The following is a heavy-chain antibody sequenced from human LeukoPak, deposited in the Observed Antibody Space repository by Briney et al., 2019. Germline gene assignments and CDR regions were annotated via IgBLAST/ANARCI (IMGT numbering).Heavy chain of an antibody. CDR3: ARDAAMTISVNWFDP. J-gene: IGHJ5*02. CDR2: IIPIFGTT. D-gene: IGHD3-3*01. CDR1: GGTFSKYS. Sequence: SVKVSCKASGGTFSKYSMSWVRQAPGQGLEWLGRIIPIFGTTNYAQKFQGRVTITTDESTSTAYMELSSLRSEDTAVYYCARDAAMTISVNWFDPWGQGTLVTVSS. V-gene: IGHV1-69*05.